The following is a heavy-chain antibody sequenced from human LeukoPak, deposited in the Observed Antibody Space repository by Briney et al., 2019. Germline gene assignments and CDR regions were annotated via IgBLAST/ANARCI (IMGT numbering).Heavy chain of an antibody. V-gene: IGHV3-48*03. D-gene: IGHD4/OR15-4a*01. CDR2: ISSSGSTI. CDR1: GFTFSTYE. Sequence: PGGSLRLSCAASGFTFSTYEMNWVRQAPGKGLEWVSYISSSGSTIYYADSVKGRFTISRDNAKNSLYLQMNSLRAEDTAVYYCAKDDGPTSPYYYMDVWGKGTTVTVSS. J-gene: IGHJ6*03. CDR3: AKDDGPTSPYYYMDV.